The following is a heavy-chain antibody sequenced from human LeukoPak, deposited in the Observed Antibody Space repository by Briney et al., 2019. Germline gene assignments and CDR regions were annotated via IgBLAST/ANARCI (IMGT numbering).Heavy chain of an antibody. Sequence: GASVKVSCKASGGTFSSYAISWVRQAPGQGLEWMGRIIPILGIANYAQKFQGRVTITADKSTSTAYMELSSLRSEDTAVYYCASRFIRSGIAVAGTGGDYWGQGTLVTVSS. CDR2: IIPILGIA. CDR3: ASRFIRSGIAVAGTGGDY. D-gene: IGHD6-19*01. CDR1: GGTFSSYA. V-gene: IGHV1-69*04. J-gene: IGHJ4*02.